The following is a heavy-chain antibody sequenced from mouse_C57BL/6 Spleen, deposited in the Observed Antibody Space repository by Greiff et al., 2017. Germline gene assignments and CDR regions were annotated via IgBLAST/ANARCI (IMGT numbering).Heavy chain of an antibody. CDR3: ARSRSNYGVVDY. CDR1: GYTFTSYW. J-gene: IGHJ2*01. V-gene: IGHV1-52*01. D-gene: IGHD2-5*01. Sequence: QVQLKQPGAELVRPGSSVKLSCKASGYTFTSYWMHWVKQRPIQGLEWIGNIDPSDSETHYNQKFKDKATLTVDKSSSTAYMQLSSLTSEDSAVYYCARSRSNYGVVDYWGQGTTLTVSS. CDR2: IDPSDSET.